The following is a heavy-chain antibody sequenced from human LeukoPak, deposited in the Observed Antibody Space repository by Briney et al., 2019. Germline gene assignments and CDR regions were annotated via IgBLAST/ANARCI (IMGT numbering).Heavy chain of an antibody. CDR2: VTTYKGKT. CDR1: GYIFRNYG. CDR3: ARGVGNDLEDY. D-gene: IGHD1-1*01. Sequence: ASVKVSCKAPGYIFRNYGITWVRQAPGQGLQWMGWVTTYKGKTNYAQNVQGRVAMTTDTSTYAAYMELRNLTSDDTAVYYCARGVGNDLEDYWGQGTLVTVSS. J-gene: IGHJ4*02. V-gene: IGHV1-18*01.